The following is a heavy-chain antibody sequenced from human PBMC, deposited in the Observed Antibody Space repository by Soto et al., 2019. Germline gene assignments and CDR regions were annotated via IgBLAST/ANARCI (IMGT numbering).Heavy chain of an antibody. Sequence: GGSLRLSCAASGFSFSSHAMSWVRQAPGKGVEWVSAIGASGTTTYYADSVKGRFTISRDNSKNILYLQMNSLRAEDTALYYCAKDKYSSPPDPPHYFYYWGLGTLVTVSS. V-gene: IGHV3-23*01. CDR2: IGASGTTT. CDR1: GFSFSSHA. D-gene: IGHD2-15*01. CDR3: AKDKYSSPPDPPHYFYY. J-gene: IGHJ4*02.